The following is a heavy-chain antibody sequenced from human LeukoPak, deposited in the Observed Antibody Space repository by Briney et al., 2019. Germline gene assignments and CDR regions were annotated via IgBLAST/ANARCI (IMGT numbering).Heavy chain of an antibody. V-gene: IGHV4-59*01. Sequence: PSETLSLTCTVSGGSISSYYWSWIRQPPGKGLEWIGYIYYSGSTNYNPSLKSRVTISVDTSKNQFSLKLSSVTAADTAVYYCAREDGSGHIDYWGQGALVTVSS. J-gene: IGHJ4*02. CDR2: IYYSGST. CDR3: AREDGSGHIDY. CDR1: GGSISSYY. D-gene: IGHD3-10*01.